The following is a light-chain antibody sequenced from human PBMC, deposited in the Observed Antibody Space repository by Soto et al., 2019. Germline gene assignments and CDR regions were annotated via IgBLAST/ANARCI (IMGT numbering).Light chain of an antibody. CDR2: GAS. CDR3: QQYDRSPWT. Sequence: EMVVTQSPDTLSLSPGERVTLFCRASQSVSDNYLAWYQQKPGQAPRLLIYGASNRATGIPDRFTGAGSGTDVTLTISRLEPEDFEVYYCQQYDRSPWTFGQGTKVEIK. CDR1: QSVSDNY. J-gene: IGKJ1*01. V-gene: IGKV3-20*01.